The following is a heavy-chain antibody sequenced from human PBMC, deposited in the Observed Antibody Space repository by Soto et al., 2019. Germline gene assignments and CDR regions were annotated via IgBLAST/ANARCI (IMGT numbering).Heavy chain of an antibody. J-gene: IGHJ6*02. CDR1: GGSISSSSYY. D-gene: IGHD3-3*01. Sequence: PSETLSLTCTVSGGSISSSSYYWSWIRQPPGKGLEWIGYIYYSGSTNYNPSLKSRVTISVDTSKNQFSLKLSSVTAADTAVYNCARWKYYDFWSGLGYYYGMDVWGQGTTVTVSS. CDR2: IYYSGST. CDR3: ARWKYYDFWSGLGYYYGMDV. V-gene: IGHV4-61*01.